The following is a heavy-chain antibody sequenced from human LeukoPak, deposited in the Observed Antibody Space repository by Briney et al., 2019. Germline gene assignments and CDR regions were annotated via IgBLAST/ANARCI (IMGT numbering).Heavy chain of an antibody. J-gene: IGHJ3*02. CDR2: FILILGTA. V-gene: IGHV1-69*10. CDR1: GATFSSYA. D-gene: IGHD3-3*01. Sequence: SVKLSCTASGATFSSYAISWVRQAPGQGLEWMGGFILILGTATYAQKFPGRVRITAAKSTRKTYMELSSLRSENTAVYYCARLLSGITIFGDAFDIWGQGTMVTVSS. CDR3: ARLLSGITIFGDAFDI.